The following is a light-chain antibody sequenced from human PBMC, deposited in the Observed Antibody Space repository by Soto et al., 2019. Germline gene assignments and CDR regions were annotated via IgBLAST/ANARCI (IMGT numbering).Light chain of an antibody. CDR3: QQFNSYPFT. V-gene: IGKV1-13*02. Sequence: AIQLTQSPSSLAASTGERVTITCRASQGIASGLARYQQKPGKAPKILIQDTFSLVSEVPSRFSSSLSGTDSTLTISSLLPEDFATYHCQQFNSYPFTFGGGTKLEI. CDR1: QGIASG. J-gene: IGKJ2*01. CDR2: DTF.